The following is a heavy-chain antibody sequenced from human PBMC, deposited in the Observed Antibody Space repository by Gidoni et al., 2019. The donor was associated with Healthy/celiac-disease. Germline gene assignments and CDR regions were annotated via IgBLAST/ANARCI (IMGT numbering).Heavy chain of an antibody. CDR2: ISSSSSYI. V-gene: IGHV3-21*01. CDR1: GFPFSSYS. Sequence: EVQLVESGGGLVKPGGSLRLSCAASGFPFSSYSMHWVRQAPGKGLEWVSSISSSSSYIYYADSVKGRFTISRDNAKNSLYLQMNSLRAEDTAVYYCARDNSLTYYDFWSGSGSPDLHYWGQGTLVTVSS. CDR3: ARDNSLTYYDFWSGSGSPDLHY. D-gene: IGHD3-3*01. J-gene: IGHJ4*02.